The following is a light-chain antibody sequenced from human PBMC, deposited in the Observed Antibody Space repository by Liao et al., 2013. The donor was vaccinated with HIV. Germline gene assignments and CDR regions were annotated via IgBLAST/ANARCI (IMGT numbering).Light chain of an antibody. J-gene: IGLJ3*02. CDR1: DIGSEP. CDR3: QVWDSSSDHWG. CDR2: SNS. V-gene: IGLV3-21*04. Sequence: SYELAQAPSVSVAPGETARIPCGGNDIGSEPVHWYQQKPGQAPVLVIYSNSDRASGIPARFSGSNSGDTATLTISRVEVGDEADYYCQVWDSSSDHWGFGGGTKLTVL.